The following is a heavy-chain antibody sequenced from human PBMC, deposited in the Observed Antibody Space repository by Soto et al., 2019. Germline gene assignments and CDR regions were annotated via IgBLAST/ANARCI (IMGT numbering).Heavy chain of an antibody. J-gene: IGHJ4*02. Sequence: QVQLQESGPGLVPPSGTLSLTCAVSGASISSSNWWSWFRQPPGKGLEWIGELYHSGSTNYNPSLMSRVTIFVDKSKNQFSLNMYAVTAADTAVYFCAENNGSAAFDYWGQGTLVTVAS. CDR3: AENNGSAAFDY. CDR1: GASISSSNW. CDR2: LYHSGST. D-gene: IGHD1-1*01. V-gene: IGHV4-4*02.